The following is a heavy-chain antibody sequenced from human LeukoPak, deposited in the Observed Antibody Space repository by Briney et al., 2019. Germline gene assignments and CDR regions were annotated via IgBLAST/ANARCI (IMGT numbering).Heavy chain of an antibody. CDR3: ARLSVVADYYFDY. D-gene: IGHD2-15*01. CDR1: GYIFTSYW. CDR2: IYPGDSDT. Sequence: HGGALKISCKGSGYIFTSYWIGWVRQVPGKGLEGMGIIYPGDSDTRYSPSFQGQVTISADKSISTAYLQWSSLKASDTAMYYCARLSVVADYYFDYSGQGTLVTVSS. V-gene: IGHV5-51*01. J-gene: IGHJ4*02.